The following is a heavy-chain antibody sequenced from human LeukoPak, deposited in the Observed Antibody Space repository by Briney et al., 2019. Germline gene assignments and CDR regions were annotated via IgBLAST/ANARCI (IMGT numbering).Heavy chain of an antibody. J-gene: IGHJ4*02. CDR1: GYTFTGDY. D-gene: IGHD2-2*01. CDR2: INPNSGGA. CDR3: ARSYCIGTNCYSHLFDY. V-gene: IGHV1-2*06. Sequence: ASVKVSCKASGYTFTGDYLHWVIQAPGQGLEWMGRINPNSGGANYAQNFQGRVTMTRDTSISTAHMELSRLRSDDTAVYYCARSYCIGTNCYSHLFDYWGQGTLVTVSS.